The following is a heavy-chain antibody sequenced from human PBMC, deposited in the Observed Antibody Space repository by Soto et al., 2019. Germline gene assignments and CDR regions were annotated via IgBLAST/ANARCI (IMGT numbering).Heavy chain of an antibody. CDR3: AREQLVRDYYYYGMDV. CDR2: INPNSGGT. Sequence: ASVKVSCKASGYTFTCYYMHWVRQAPGQGLEWMGWINPNSGGTNYAQKFQGWVTMTRDTSISTAYMELSRLRSDDTAVYYCAREQLVRDYYYYGMDVWGQGTTVTVSS. CDR1: GYTFTCYY. D-gene: IGHD6-13*01. V-gene: IGHV1-2*04. J-gene: IGHJ6*02.